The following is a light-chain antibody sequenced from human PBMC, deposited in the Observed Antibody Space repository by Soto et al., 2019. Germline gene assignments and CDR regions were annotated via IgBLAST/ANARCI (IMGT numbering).Light chain of an antibody. J-gene: IGKJ2*01. CDR3: MQGTYWSYT. CDR2: KVS. CDR1: ESLAYSDGYTY. V-gene: IGKV2-30*01. Sequence: DVVMTQSPLSLPVTLGQPASISCRSSESLAYSDGYTYLSWFQQRPGQSPRRLIYKVSNRDSGVPDRFSGSGSGTVFTLKISRVEAEDIGVYYCMQGTYWSYTFGQGTKLEIK.